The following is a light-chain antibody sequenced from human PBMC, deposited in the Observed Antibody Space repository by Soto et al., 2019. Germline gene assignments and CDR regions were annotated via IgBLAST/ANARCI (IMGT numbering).Light chain of an antibody. CDR1: QGIGNE. CDR2: AAS. CDR3: LQDYNYPYT. V-gene: IGKV1-6*01. Sequence: AIQMTQSPSSLSASVGDRVTITCRASQGIGNELGWYQQKPGRAPKLLIYAASSLQSGVPSRFSGSGSGTDFTLTISSLQPEDFATYYCLQDYNYPYTFGQGTELEIK. J-gene: IGKJ2*01.